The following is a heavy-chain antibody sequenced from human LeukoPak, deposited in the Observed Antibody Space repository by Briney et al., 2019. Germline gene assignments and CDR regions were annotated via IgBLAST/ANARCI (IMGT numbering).Heavy chain of an antibody. J-gene: IGHJ4*02. D-gene: IGHD3-22*01. V-gene: IGHV3-30*03. CDR1: GFTFTHYA. CDR3: ARDPRGPAGYDSPARDTFGY. CDR2: IFYDGTIQ. Sequence: GRSLRLSCAASGFTFTHYAMHWVRQTPGKGLEWVAVIFYDGTIQYYSDSVRGRLIVSRDNPKNTLYLQMNSLRAEDTAVYYCARDPRGPAGYDSPARDTFGYWGQGTLVTVSS.